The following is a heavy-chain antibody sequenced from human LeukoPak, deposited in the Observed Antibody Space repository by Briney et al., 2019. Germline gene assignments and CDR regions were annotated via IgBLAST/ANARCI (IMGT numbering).Heavy chain of an antibody. D-gene: IGHD1-26*01. CDR1: GGTFSSYA. CDR3: ARAQSSGSYYRSAFDI. CDR2: IIPIFGTA. Sequence: SVKVSCKASGGTFSSYAISWVRQAPGQGLEWMGGIIPIFGTANYAQKFQGRVTITADESTSTAYMELSSLRSEDTAVYYCARAQSSGSYYRSAFDIWGQGTMVTVSS. J-gene: IGHJ3*02. V-gene: IGHV1-69*13.